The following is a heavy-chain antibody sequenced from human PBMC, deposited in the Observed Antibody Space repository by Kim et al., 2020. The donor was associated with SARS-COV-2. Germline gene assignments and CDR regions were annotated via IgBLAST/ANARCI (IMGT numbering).Heavy chain of an antibody. V-gene: IGHV4-34*01. D-gene: IGHD4-17*01. CDR3: ARVTRGTTVAPRYDRSKGGY. Sequence: SETLSLTCAVYGGSFSGYYWSWIRQPPGKGLEWIGEINHSGSTNYNPSLKSRVTISVDTSKNQFSLKLSSVTAADTAVYYCARVTRGTTVAPRYDRSKGGYWGQGTLVTVSS. J-gene: IGHJ4*02. CDR2: INHSGST. CDR1: GGSFSGYY.